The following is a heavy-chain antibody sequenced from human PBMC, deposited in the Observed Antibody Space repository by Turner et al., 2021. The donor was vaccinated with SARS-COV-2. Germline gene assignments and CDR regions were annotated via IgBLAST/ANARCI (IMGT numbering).Heavy chain of an antibody. Sequence: EVQLVESGGGLVQPGGSLRLSFAASGFTFSSYWMHWVRQAPGKGRVGVSSINSDGGNTSYADSGKGRFTISRDNAKNTRYLQMNSLRAEDTAVYYCARDHIGVYYAMDVWGQGTTVTVSS. D-gene: IGHD3-10*01. V-gene: IGHV3-74*01. CDR3: ARDHIGVYYAMDV. CDR2: INSDGGNT. CDR1: GFTFSSYW. J-gene: IGHJ6*02.